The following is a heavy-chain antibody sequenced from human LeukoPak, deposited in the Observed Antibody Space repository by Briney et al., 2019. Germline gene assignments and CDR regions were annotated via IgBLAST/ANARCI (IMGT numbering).Heavy chain of an antibody. Sequence: GGSLRLSCAASGFTFSSYAMHWVRQAPGKGLEWVAVISYDGSNKYYADSVKGRFTISRDNSKYTLYLQMNSLRAEDTAVYYCARVRDYYDSRGYYFEYFDHWGQGTLVTVSS. D-gene: IGHD3-22*01. J-gene: IGHJ1*01. CDR1: GFTFSSYA. CDR3: ARVRDYYDSRGYYFEYFDH. CDR2: ISYDGSNK. V-gene: IGHV3-30*14.